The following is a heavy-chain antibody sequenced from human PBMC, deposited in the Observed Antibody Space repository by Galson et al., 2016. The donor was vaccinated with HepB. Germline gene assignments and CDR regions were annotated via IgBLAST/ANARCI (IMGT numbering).Heavy chain of an antibody. CDR3: AKASWFGELAFDY. J-gene: IGHJ4*02. V-gene: IGHV4-31*03. D-gene: IGHD3-10*01. Sequence: TLSLTCTVSGGSITSGDGYWTWIRQHPGKGLECIGYSTYSGSLHYKLSLKSRITITVDTSANQFSLKLSSMTAADPAVYYCAKASWFGELAFDYWGQGALVTVSS. CDR1: GGSITSGDGY. CDR2: STYSGSL.